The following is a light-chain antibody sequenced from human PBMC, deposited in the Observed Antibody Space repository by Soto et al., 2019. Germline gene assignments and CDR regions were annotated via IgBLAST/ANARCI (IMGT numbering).Light chain of an antibody. Sequence: QSALTQPRSVSGSPGQSVTISCTGTSNDVGGYDYVSWYQQHPGKAPKLIIYDVSKRPSGVPDRFSGSKSGNTASLTISGLQAEDEDDYYCCSDADTYSYVFGTGTKVTVL. J-gene: IGLJ1*01. CDR2: DVS. CDR1: SNDVGGYDY. V-gene: IGLV2-11*01. CDR3: CSDADTYSYV.